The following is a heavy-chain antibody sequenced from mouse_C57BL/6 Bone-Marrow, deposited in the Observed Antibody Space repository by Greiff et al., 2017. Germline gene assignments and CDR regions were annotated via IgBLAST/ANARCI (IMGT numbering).Heavy chain of an antibody. CDR2: IYPRSGNT. J-gene: IGHJ2*01. Sequence: VQLQESGAELARPGASVKLSCKASGYTFTSYGISWVKQRTGQGLEWIGEIYPRSGNTYYNEKFKGKATLAADKSSSTAYLELRSLTSEDSAFYFCARSPGGYFDCWGQGTTLTVSS. V-gene: IGHV1-81*01. CDR3: ARSPGGYFDC. CDR1: GYTFTSYG.